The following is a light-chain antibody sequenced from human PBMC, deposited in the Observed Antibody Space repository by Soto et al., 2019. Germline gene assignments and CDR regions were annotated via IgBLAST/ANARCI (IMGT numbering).Light chain of an antibody. J-gene: IGLJ2*01. V-gene: IGLV4-69*01. CDR3: QTWGTDIVI. CDR1: SGHSSYG. Sequence: QSVLTQSPSASASLGASVKLTCTLSSGHSSYGIAWHQQQPEKGPRYLMKLYSDGSHSKGDGIHDRFSGSGSGAERYLSISSLQSEDEADYCCQTWGTDIVIFGGGTKLTVL. CDR2: LYSDGSH.